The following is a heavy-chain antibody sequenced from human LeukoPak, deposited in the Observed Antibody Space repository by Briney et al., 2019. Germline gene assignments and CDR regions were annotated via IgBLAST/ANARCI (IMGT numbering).Heavy chain of an antibody. J-gene: IGHJ4*02. D-gene: IGHD3-9*01. CDR2: IYVGGSA. Sequence: QSGGSLRLSCAASGFTVSNNYMSWVRQTPGKGLEWVSVIYVGGSAYYADSVKGRFTISGDSSKNTLYLQMNSLRAEDTAVYYCARLKIDGTHFDYWGPGTLVTVSS. V-gene: IGHV3-53*01. CDR1: GFTVSNNY. CDR3: ARLKIDGTHFDY.